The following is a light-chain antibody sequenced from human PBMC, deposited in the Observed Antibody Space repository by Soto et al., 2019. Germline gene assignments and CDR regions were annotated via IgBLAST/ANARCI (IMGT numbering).Light chain of an antibody. J-gene: IGKJ1*01. V-gene: IGKV3-11*01. CDR3: QQRRNWPLT. CDR2: DAS. Sequence: EIVLTQAPAALSLSPGERATLSCRASQSVGSYFAWYQQKPGQAPRLLIYDASNRATGIPARFSGSGSGTDFTLTISSLESEDFAVYYCQQRRNWPLTFGQGTKV. CDR1: QSVGSY.